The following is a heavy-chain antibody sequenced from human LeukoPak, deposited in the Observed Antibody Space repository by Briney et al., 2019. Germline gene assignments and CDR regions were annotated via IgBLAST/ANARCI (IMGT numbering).Heavy chain of an antibody. V-gene: IGHV3-74*01. CDR2: IKSDGST. D-gene: IGHD3-22*01. J-gene: IGHJ1*01. CDR1: GCTLSSYW. CDR3: ARAPSEIGGYYPEYFRH. Sequence: PWGSLTLSCPASGCTLSSYWLHWVRQAPGKGLVWVSRIKSDGSTNYADSVKGRFTISRGNAKNTLSLHMNSLRAEDTGVYYCARAPSEIGGYYPEYFRHWGQGTLVTVSS.